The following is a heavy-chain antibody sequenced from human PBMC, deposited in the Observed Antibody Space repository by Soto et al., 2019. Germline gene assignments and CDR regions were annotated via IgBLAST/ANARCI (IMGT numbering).Heavy chain of an antibody. D-gene: IGHD3-22*01. V-gene: IGHV1-69*12. CDR3: ARDRGPSSGYYPYWFDP. Sequence: QXQLVQSGAEVKKPGSSVKVSCKASGGTFSSYAITWVRQAPGQGLEWMGGIIPIFGTANYAQKFQGRVTITADESTSTAYMELSSLRSEDTAVYYCARDRGPSSGYYPYWFDPWGQGTLVTVSS. CDR2: IIPIFGTA. J-gene: IGHJ5*02. CDR1: GGTFSSYA.